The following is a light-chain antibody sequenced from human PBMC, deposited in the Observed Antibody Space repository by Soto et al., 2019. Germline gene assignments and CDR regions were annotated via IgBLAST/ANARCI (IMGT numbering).Light chain of an antibody. V-gene: IGKV3-20*01. CDR3: QQYGTAPPIT. CDR1: QSVGTY. Sequence: EIVLKQSPATLSLSPGERATLSCRASQSVGTYLAWYQQKPGQAPRLLIYGASSRATGIPDRFSGSGSGTDFTLTISRLEPEDSAVYYCQQYGTAPPITFGQGTRLEIK. J-gene: IGKJ5*01. CDR2: GAS.